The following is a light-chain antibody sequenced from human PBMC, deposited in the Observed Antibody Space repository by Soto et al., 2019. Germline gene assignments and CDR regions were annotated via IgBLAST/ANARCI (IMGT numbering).Light chain of an antibody. J-gene: IGKJ1*01. CDR3: QRYITYPWT. CDR1: QSVNTW. CDR2: KAS. V-gene: IGKV1-5*03. Sequence: DIQMTQSPFTLSASVGDKITITCRASQSVNTWLAWFQQKPGKAPKPLIYKASYLKTGVPLRFSGSGAGTDFTLTISSLQSADFVTCYYQRYITYPWTFGQGTNVEVK.